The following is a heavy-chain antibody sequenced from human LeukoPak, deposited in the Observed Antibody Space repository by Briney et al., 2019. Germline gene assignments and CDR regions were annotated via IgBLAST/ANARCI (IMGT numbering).Heavy chain of an antibody. CDR2: IYSGGST. CDR1: GFTVSSNY. Sequence: GGSLRLSCAASGFTVSSNYMSWVRQAPGKGLEWVSVIYSGGSTYYADSVKGRFTISRDNSKNTLYLQMNSLRADDTAVYYCAKDPRCSGGSCYYYYYYMDVWGKGTTVTVSS. D-gene: IGHD2-15*01. V-gene: IGHV3-53*01. CDR3: AKDPRCSGGSCYYYYYYMDV. J-gene: IGHJ6*03.